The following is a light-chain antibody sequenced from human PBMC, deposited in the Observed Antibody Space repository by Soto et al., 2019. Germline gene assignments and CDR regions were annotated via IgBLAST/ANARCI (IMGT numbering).Light chain of an antibody. CDR1: QSVSSH. CDR2: DAS. Sequence: EIVMTQSPATLSVSPGERATLSCRASQSVSSHFAWYQQKSGQAPRLLIYDASKRATGIPARFSGSGSGTDFTLTISSLEPEDFAVYYCQQRSNWPTFGQGTRLEIK. CDR3: QQRSNWPT. J-gene: IGKJ5*01. V-gene: IGKV3-11*01.